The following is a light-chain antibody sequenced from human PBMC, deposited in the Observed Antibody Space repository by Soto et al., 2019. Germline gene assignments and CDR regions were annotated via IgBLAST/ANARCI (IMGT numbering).Light chain of an antibody. CDR2: EVS. J-gene: IGLJ1*01. Sequence: QSALTQPASVSGSPGQSITISCTGTSSTVGGFNVVSWYQQHPGKAPKVIIYEVSNRPSGVSNRFSGSKSGNAASLTISGLQAVDEADYYCTSYTSISLYVFGTGTKV. V-gene: IGLV2-14*01. CDR1: SSTVGGFNV. CDR3: TSYTSISLYV.